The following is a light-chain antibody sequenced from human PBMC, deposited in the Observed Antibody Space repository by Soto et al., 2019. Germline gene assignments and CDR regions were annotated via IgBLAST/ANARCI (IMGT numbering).Light chain of an antibody. CDR3: QQSYSSLLT. V-gene: IGKV1-39*01. CDR2: AAS. J-gene: IGKJ4*01. Sequence: DIQMTQSPSSLSASVEDRVTITCRASQSISSYLYWYQQKPGKAPKLLIYAASSLQSGVPSRFSGSGSGTDFTLTISSLQPEDFATYYCQQSYSSLLTVGGGTKVDIK. CDR1: QSISSY.